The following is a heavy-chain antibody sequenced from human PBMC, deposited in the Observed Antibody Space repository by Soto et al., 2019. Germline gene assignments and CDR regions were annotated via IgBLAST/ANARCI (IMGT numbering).Heavy chain of an antibody. CDR1: GFTFRSFT. CDR2: ISSNSAYI. Sequence: TGGSLRLSCAASGFTFRSFTMNWVRQAPGKGLEWVSTISSNSAYIYYTDALRGRFTISRDNAKNSLHLQMNSLRAEDTAVYYCPRDASRDSSARGWFDPWGTGTLVTVSS. J-gene: IGHJ5*02. V-gene: IGHV3-21*01. CDR3: PRDASRDSSARGWFDP. D-gene: IGHD6-13*01.